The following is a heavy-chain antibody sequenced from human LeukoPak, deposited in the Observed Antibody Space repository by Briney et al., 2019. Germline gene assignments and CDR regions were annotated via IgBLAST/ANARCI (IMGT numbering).Heavy chain of an antibody. CDR3: GRYDYGYSAVDY. CDR2: ITGDGSSA. CDR1: GFTFSSYR. Sequence: PGGSLRLSCAASGFTFSSYRMHWVRQAPGKGLVCVSRITGDGSSAIYADSVKGRFTISRDNARSTLYLQMNSLRAEDTAVYYWGRYDYGYSAVDYWGEGTLVTVSS. V-gene: IGHV3-74*01. J-gene: IGHJ4*02. D-gene: IGHD3-10*01.